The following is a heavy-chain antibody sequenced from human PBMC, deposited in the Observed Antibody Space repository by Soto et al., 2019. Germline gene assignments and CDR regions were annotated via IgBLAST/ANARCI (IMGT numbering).Heavy chain of an antibody. Sequence: SETLSLTCTVSGGSISSSSYYWGWIREPPGKGLDWSGSIYYSGSTYYNPSLKSRVTISVDTSKNQLSLKLSSVTAADTAVYYCVRQSAGAGKGGDWVDPWGQGTLVTVS. D-gene: IGHD6-13*01. CDR2: IYYSGST. CDR1: GGSISSSSYY. CDR3: VRQSAGAGKGGDWVDP. V-gene: IGHV4-39*01. J-gene: IGHJ5*02.